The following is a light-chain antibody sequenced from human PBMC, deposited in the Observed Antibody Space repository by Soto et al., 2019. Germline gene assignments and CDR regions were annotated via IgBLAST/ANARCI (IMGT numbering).Light chain of an antibody. J-gene: IGLJ1*01. Sequence: QSVLTQPRSVSGSPGQSVSISCTGTSSDVGRYSYVSWYQQHPGKAPKLMIYDVSERPSGVPDRFSGSKSGNTASLTISGLQAEDEADYYCCSYAGTYPGVFGTGTKVTVL. CDR2: DVS. CDR3: CSYAGTYPGV. CDR1: SSDVGRYSY. V-gene: IGLV2-11*01.